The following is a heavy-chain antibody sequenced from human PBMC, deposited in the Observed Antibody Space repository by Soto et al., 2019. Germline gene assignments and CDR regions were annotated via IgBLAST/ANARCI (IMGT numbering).Heavy chain of an antibody. Sequence: VQLVQSGAEVKKPGSSVKVSCKASGGNFSSYAISWVRQAPGQGLEWMGGIIPIFGTANYAQKFQGRVTITADESTSTAYMELSSLRSEDTAVYYCASLWGSSGYFYGGWFDPWGQGTLVTVSS. J-gene: IGHJ5*02. CDR3: ASLWGSSGYFYGGWFDP. V-gene: IGHV1-69*01. CDR1: GGNFSSYA. D-gene: IGHD3-22*01. CDR2: IIPIFGTA.